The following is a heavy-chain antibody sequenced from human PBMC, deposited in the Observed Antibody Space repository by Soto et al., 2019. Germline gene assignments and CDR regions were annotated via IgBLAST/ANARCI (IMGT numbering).Heavy chain of an antibody. Sequence: PGGSLRLSCAASGFTFSTHAMIWVRQAPGKGLNWVSTVDVGGGSTYYTDSVKGRFTVSRDNSKNTVYLQLNTLRAEDTAIYFCARDSGPAGGGACDIWGQGTMVTVS. CDR1: GFTFSTHA. CDR2: VDVGGGST. D-gene: IGHD6-25*01. V-gene: IGHV3-23*01. J-gene: IGHJ3*02. CDR3: ARDSGPAGGGACDI.